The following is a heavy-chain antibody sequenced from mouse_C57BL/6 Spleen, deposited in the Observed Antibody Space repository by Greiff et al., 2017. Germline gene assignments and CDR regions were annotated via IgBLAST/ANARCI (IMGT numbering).Heavy chain of an antibody. V-gene: IGHV1-50*01. CDR3: AREGLRRGYYFDY. Sequence: QVQLQQPGAELVKPGASVKLSCKASGYTFTSYWMPWVKQRPGQGLEWIGEFDPSDSYTNYNQKFKGKATLTVDTSSSTAYMQLSSLTSEDSAVDYCAREGLRRGYYFDYWGQGTTLTVSS. CDR2: FDPSDSYT. D-gene: IGHD2-4*01. CDR1: GYTFTSYW. J-gene: IGHJ2*01.